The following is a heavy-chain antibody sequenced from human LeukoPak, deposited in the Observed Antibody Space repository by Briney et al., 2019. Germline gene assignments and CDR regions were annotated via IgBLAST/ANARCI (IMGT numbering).Heavy chain of an antibody. J-gene: IGHJ5*02. Sequence: SVKVSCKASGGTFSSYAISWVRQAPGQGLEWMGGIIPIFGTANYAQKFQGRVTITTDESTSTAYMELSSLRSEDTAVYYCTRLREEWFDPWGQGTLVTVSS. CDR1: GGTFSSYA. D-gene: IGHD1-26*01. CDR3: TRLREEWFDP. CDR2: IIPIFGTA. V-gene: IGHV1-69*05.